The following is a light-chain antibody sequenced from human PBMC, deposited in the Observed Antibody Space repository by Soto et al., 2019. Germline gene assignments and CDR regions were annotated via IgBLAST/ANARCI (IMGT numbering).Light chain of an antibody. V-gene: IGLV7-46*01. CDR2: DIS. CDR1: TGAVTSGHY. CDR3: LLAYSGIAV. J-gene: IGLJ7*01. Sequence: QAVVTQEPSLTVSPGGTVTLTCGFSTGAVTSGHYPYWFQQKPGQAPRTLVFDISTKHPSTPARFSGSLLGGKAALTLSGAQADDEADYYCLLAYSGIAVFGGGTLLTVL.